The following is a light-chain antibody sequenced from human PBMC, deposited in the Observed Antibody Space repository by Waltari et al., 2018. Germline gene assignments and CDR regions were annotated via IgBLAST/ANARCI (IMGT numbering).Light chain of an antibody. CDR2: KVS. J-gene: IGKJ2*01. V-gene: IGKV2-30*01. Sequence: DVVMTQSPLSLPVTLGPPASISCKSRQSLVYSHANTHLNWFQQRPGQSPRRLLYKVSNRDSGVPDRFSGSGSGTDFTLKISRVEAEDVGVYYCMQGTHWPYTFGQGTKLDIK. CDR3: MQGTHWPYT. CDR1: QSLVYSHANTH.